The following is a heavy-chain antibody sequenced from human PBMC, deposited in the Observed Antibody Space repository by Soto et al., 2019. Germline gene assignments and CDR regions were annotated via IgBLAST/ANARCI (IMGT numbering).Heavy chain of an antibody. CDR2: ISSSSSYT. D-gene: IGHD7-27*01. CDR1: GFTFSDYY. J-gene: IGHJ4*02. CDR3: ADSTQVTGGHRAFCY. V-gene: IGHV3-11*06. Sequence: PGGSLRLSCAASGFTFSDYYMSWIRQAPGKGLEWVSYISSSSSYTNYADSVKGRFTISRDNAKNSLYLQMNSLRAEDTAVYYCADSTQVTGGHRAFCYWGQGTLVTVPS.